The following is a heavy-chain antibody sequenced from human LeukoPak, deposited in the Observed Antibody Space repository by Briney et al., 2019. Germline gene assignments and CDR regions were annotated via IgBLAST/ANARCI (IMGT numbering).Heavy chain of an antibody. V-gene: IGHV3-13*01. CDR1: GFTFSSYD. D-gene: IGHD3-10*01. CDR2: IGTAGDT. Sequence: GGSLRLSCAASGFTFSSYDMHWVRQATGKGLEWVSAIGTAGDTYYPGSVKGRFTISRENAKNSLYLQMNSLRAGDTAVYYCARGMVRGVLSHYYFDYWGQGTLVTVSS. J-gene: IGHJ4*02. CDR3: ARGMVRGVLSHYYFDY.